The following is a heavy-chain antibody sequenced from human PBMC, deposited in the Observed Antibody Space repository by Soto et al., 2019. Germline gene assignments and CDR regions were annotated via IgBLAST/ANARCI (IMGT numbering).Heavy chain of an antibody. Sequence: QVQLQESGPGLVKPSGTLSLTCAVSGDSISSPKWWTWLRQPPGKGLEWIGGLLHSGTTNYNPSLKGRVTLSVDKPQNQLSLKLTSVTAADTAIYYCAYSPGWYRHDVWGQGTSVTVSS. CDR3: AYSPGWYRHDV. J-gene: IGHJ3*01. V-gene: IGHV4-4*02. CDR2: LLHSGTT. CDR1: GDSISSPKW. D-gene: IGHD6-19*01.